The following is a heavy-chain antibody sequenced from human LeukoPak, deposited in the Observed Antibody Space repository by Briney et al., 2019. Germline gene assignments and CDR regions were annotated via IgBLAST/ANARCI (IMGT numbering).Heavy chain of an antibody. D-gene: IGHD3-10*01. CDR3: AKEQDYYGSGSFDY. CDR1: GFTFSSYG. Sequence: GGSLRLSCAASGFTFSSYGMHWVRQAPGKGLEWVVFIRYDGSNKYYADSVKGRFTISRDNSKNTLYLQMNSLRAEDTAVYYCAKEQDYYGSGSFDYWGQGTLVTVSS. CDR2: IRYDGSNK. J-gene: IGHJ4*02. V-gene: IGHV3-30*02.